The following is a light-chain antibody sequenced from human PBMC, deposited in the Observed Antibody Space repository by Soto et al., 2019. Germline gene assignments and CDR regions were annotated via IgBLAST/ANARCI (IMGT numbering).Light chain of an antibody. V-gene: IGLV4-69*01. CDR1: SGHSTYA. Sequence: QPVLTQSPSASASLGASVKLTCTLSSGHSTYAIAWHQQQPEKGPRYLMEINSDGSHNKGDGNPDRFSGSSSGTERYLTISSLQSEDEADYYCQTGDTHVIFGGGTKRTVL. CDR3: QTGDTHVI. CDR2: INSDGSH. J-gene: IGLJ2*01.